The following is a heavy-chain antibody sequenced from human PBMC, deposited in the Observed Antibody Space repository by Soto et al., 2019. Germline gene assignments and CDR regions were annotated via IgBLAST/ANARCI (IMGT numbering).Heavy chain of an antibody. CDR3: AKGSFGFDY. D-gene: IGHD3-10*01. J-gene: IGHJ4*02. CDR2: ISKSGDST. Sequence: GGSLRLSCAASGVTFTSYAMTWVRQVPGEGLQWVSSISKSGDSTYYADSVRGRFTTSRDNSKNTLYLQMNSLRAEDTAIYYCAKGSFGFDYWGQGTLVTVSS. CDR1: GVTFTSYA. V-gene: IGHV3-23*01.